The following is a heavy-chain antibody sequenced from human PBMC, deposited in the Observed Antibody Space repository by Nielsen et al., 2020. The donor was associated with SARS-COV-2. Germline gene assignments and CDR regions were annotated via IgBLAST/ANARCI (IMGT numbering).Heavy chain of an antibody. V-gene: IGHV4-39*07. J-gene: IGHJ6*02. Sequence: ESLKISCTVSGGFIGRSTYYWGWIRQPPGRGLEWIGSIYYSGSTNYNPSLKSRVTISVDTSKNQFSLKLSSVTAADTAVYYCARGESSRSSFGDGMDVWGQGTTVTVSS. CDR3: ARGESSRSSFGDGMDV. D-gene: IGHD6-13*01. CDR2: IYYSGST. CDR1: GGFIGRSTYY.